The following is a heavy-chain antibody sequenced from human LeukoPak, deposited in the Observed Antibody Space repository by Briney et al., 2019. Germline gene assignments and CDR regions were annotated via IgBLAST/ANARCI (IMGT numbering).Heavy chain of an antibody. CDR3: ARDHVGGGGSSWSLSGY. CDR2: IYHSGST. CDR1: GGSISSSSYS. Sequence: PSQTLSLTCTVSGGSISSSSYSWSWIRQPPGKGLEWIGYIYHSGSTYYNPSLKSRVTISVDRSKNQFSLKLSSVTAADTAVYYCARDHVGGGGSSWSLSGYWGQGTLVTVSS. J-gene: IGHJ4*02. V-gene: IGHV4-30-2*01. D-gene: IGHD6-13*01.